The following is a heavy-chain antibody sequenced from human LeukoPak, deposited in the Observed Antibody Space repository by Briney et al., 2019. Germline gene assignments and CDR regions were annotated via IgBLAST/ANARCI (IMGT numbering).Heavy chain of an antibody. CDR2: ISGGSGYI. D-gene: IGHD6-13*01. J-gene: IGHJ4*02. V-gene: IGHV3-21*01. CDR3: VGGPISAAGEDY. Sequence: GGSLRLSCAASGFTFSSYSRNWVRQAPGKGLEWVSSISGGSGYIYYADSVKGRFTISRDNAKNSLYLQMNSLRAEDTAVYYCVGGPISAAGEDYWGQGILVTVSS. CDR1: GFTFSSYS.